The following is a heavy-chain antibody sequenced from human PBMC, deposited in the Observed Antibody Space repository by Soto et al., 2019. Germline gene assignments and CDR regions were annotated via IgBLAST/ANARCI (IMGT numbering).Heavy chain of an antibody. CDR3: AKEGRETYYESSDSLFDY. J-gene: IGHJ4*02. CDR2: IIPIFGTA. Sequence: ASVKVSCKASARTFSSYAISWVRQAPGQGLEWMGGIIPIFGTANYAQKFQGRVTITADESTSTAYMELSSLGAEDTAVYYCAKEGRETYYESSDSLFDYGGQGPLVTFS. V-gene: IGHV1-69*13. CDR1: ARTFSSYA. D-gene: IGHD3-22*01.